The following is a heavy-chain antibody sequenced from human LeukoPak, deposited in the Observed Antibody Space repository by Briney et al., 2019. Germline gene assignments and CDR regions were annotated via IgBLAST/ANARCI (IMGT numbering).Heavy chain of an antibody. CDR2: ITGNGAFT. J-gene: IGHJ4*02. V-gene: IGHV3-23*01. CDR3: AKRSAESSGYFDY. Sequence: AGGSLRLSCAASGFTFSSYGMTWVRQAPGRGLEWVSAITGNGAFTDYADSVKGRFTISRDNPKNTLYLQMNSLRAEDTAVYYCAKRSAESSGYFDYWGQGTLVTVSS. D-gene: IGHD6-19*01. CDR1: GFTFSSYG.